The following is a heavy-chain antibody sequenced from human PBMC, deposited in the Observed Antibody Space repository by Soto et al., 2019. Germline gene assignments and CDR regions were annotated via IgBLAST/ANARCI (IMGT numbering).Heavy chain of an antibody. CDR2: ISYDGSNK. J-gene: IGHJ4*02. V-gene: IGHV3-30*18. CDR3: AKDSTYYYDSSGYLGY. Sequence: GGSLRLSCAASGFTFSSYCIHWVRQAPCKGLEWVAVISYDGSNKYYADSVKGRFTISRDNSKNTLYLQMNSLRAEDPAVYYCAKDSTYYYDSSGYLGYWGQGTLVTVSS. D-gene: IGHD3-22*01. CDR1: GFTFSSYC.